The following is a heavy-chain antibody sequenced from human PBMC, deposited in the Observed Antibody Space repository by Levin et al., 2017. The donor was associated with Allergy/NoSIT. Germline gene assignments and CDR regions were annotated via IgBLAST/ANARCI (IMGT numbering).Heavy chain of an antibody. Sequence: GESLKISCAASGFTFSSYAMSWVRQAPGKGLEWVSAISGSGGSAYYADSVKGRFTISRDNSKNTLYLQMNSLRAEDTAVYYCAKDYSSSWYSVSDYWGQGTLVTVSS. V-gene: IGHV3-23*01. CDR1: GFTFSSYA. CDR2: ISGSGGSA. D-gene: IGHD6-13*01. CDR3: AKDYSSSWYSVSDY. J-gene: IGHJ4*02.